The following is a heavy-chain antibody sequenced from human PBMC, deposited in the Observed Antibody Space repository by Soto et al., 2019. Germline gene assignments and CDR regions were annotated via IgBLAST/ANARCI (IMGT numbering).Heavy chain of an antibody. D-gene: IGHD3-3*01. V-gene: IGHV4-61*01. CDR2: VYHTGRT. J-gene: IGHJ4*02. Sequence: SATLSLTCTVSGGSFKSGSYSWSWIRQPPGKGLEWIGYVYHTGRTSYNPSLKSRVSISMDTSKNQFSLNPDSVTAADTAVYFCARDFAYFDSWGQGTLVTVSS. CDR1: GGSFKSGSYS. CDR3: ARDFAYFDS.